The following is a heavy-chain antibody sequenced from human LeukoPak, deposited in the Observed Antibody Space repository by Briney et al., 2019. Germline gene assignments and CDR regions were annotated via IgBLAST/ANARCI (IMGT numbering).Heavy chain of an antibody. V-gene: IGHV3-7*01. CDR2: IRPDGGEK. D-gene: IGHD2-15*01. CDR3: ARDLSGPSVY. Sequence: GGSLRLSCVVSGFTFSNYWMSWVRQAPGKGLEWVINIRPDGGEKYFVDSMKGRFTISRDNAKNSLYLQMNSLRAEDTAVYYCARDLSGPSVYWGQGTLVTVSS. J-gene: IGHJ4*02. CDR1: GFTFSNYW.